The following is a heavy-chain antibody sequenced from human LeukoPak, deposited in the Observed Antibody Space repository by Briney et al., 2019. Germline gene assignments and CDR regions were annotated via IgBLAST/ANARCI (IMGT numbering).Heavy chain of an antibody. D-gene: IGHD3-22*01. CDR1: GFTFTTSA. CDR3: AAAYRYFYDRGGYFDY. CDR2: IVVGSGNK. V-gene: IGHV1-58*02. Sequence: GTSVKVSCKASGFTFTTSAMQWVRQARGQRLEWIGWIVVGSGNKNYDQKFQERVTITRDMATSTAYMELRSLRSEDTAVYYCAAAYRYFYDRGGYFDYWGQGTLVTVSS. J-gene: IGHJ4*02.